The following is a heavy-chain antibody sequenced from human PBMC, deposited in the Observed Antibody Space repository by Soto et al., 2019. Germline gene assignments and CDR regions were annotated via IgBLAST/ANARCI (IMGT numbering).Heavy chain of an antibody. CDR3: ARAPKVSGSAQTRPDF. CDR1: SGSLIGYY. V-gene: IGHV4-34*01. J-gene: IGHJ4*02. Sequence: SETLSLTCSLYSGSLIGYYCIFIRHPPLKGLEWIGEISPSGTTNYSPSLKSRVSISVDTSKNQFSLNLTSLTAADTAVYYCARAPKVSGSAQTRPDFWGQGSLVTVSS. D-gene: IGHD6-6*01. CDR2: ISPSGTT.